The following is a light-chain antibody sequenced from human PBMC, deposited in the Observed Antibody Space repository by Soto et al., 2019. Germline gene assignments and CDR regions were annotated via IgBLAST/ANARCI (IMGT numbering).Light chain of an antibody. CDR3: AAWDDSLNGWV. CDR1: SSNVGNKA. CDR2: YDD. J-gene: IGLJ3*02. Sequence: QSVLTQPPWVSGAPGQRVTISCSGSSSNVGNKAVNWYQQLPGKAPKVLIYYDDMLSSGVSDRFSGSKTGTSASLAISGLQSDDEADYYCAAWDDSLNGWVFGGGTKLTVL. V-gene: IGLV1-36*01.